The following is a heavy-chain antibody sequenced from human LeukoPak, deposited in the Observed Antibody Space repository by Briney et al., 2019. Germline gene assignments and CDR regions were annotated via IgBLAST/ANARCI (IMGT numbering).Heavy chain of an antibody. Sequence: PGGSLRLSCAASGVTFSSYSMNWVRQAPGKGLEWVSSISSSSSYIYYADSVKGRFTISRDNAKNSLYLQMNSLRAEDTAVYYCARDFDHYGSGSYDYWGQGTLVTVSS. D-gene: IGHD3-10*01. J-gene: IGHJ4*02. V-gene: IGHV3-21*01. CDR1: GVTFSSYS. CDR3: ARDFDHYGSGSYDY. CDR2: ISSSSSYI.